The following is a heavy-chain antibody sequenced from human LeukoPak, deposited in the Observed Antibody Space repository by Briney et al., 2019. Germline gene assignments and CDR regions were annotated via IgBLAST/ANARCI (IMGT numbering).Heavy chain of an antibody. J-gene: IGHJ4*02. CDR1: GYTFTGYY. CDR3: ARGYILAYCGGDCSYDFDY. D-gene: IGHD2-21*02. Sequence: GASVKVSCKASGYTFTGYYMRWVRQAPGQGLEWMGWINPNSGGTNYAQKFQGRVTMTRDTSISTAYMELSRLRSDDTAVYYCARGYILAYCGGDCSYDFDYWGQGTLVTVSS. CDR2: INPNSGGT. V-gene: IGHV1-2*02.